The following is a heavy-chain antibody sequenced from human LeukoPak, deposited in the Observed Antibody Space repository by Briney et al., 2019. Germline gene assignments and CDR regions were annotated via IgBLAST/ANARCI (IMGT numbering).Heavy chain of an antibody. Sequence: SETLSLTCTVSSGSISSDNYYWNWIRQPAGKGLEWIGRIYTTGSTTYSPSLKSRVTISVDTSKNQFSLKLSSVTAADTAVYYCARRRPVVSVMDVWGKGTTVTISS. CDR1: SGSISSDNYY. CDR2: IYTTGST. J-gene: IGHJ6*04. V-gene: IGHV4-61*02. D-gene: IGHD4-23*01. CDR3: ARRRPVVSVMDV.